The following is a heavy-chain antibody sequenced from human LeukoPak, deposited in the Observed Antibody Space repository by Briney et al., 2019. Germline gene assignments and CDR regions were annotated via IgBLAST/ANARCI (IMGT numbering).Heavy chain of an antibody. Sequence: GGSLRLSCAASGFTFSSYWMTWVRQAPGKGLEWVANINQDGSEKYYVDSVKGRFTISRDNAKNSLYLQMNSLRAEDTAVYYCVRVSSTNSWGEYFQHWGQGALVTVSS. J-gene: IGHJ1*01. CDR1: GFTFSSYW. CDR2: INQDGSEK. CDR3: VRVSSTNSWGEYFQH. V-gene: IGHV3-7*01. D-gene: IGHD2-2*01.